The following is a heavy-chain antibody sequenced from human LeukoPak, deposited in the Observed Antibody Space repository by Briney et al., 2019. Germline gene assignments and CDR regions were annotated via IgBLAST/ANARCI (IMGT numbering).Heavy chain of an antibody. CDR2: VSGSGSTG. V-gene: IGHV3-48*01. Sequence: GGSLRLSCAASGFTFSDHIMNWVRQLPGKRLEWVAYVSGSGSTGYYADSVKGRFTISRDNGKNTLYLQMNSLRAEDTAVYYCARVSGNYYYGMDVWGQGPTVTVPS. J-gene: IGHJ6*02. D-gene: IGHD1-20*01. CDR3: ARVSGNYYYGMDV. CDR1: GFTFSDHI.